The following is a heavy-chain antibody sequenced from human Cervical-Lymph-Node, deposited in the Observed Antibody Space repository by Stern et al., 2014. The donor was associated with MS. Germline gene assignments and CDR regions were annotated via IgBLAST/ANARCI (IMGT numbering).Heavy chain of an antibody. CDR1: GYTFTDYA. V-gene: IGHV7-4-1*02. CDR3: ARDEGMFRGVLGY. CDR2: INTNGRIP. Sequence: VQLVESGSELKKPGASVKVSCKASGYTFTDYAMNWVRQAPGQRPEYMGWINTNGRIPTYAQGFSGRFVFSLDTSVSTAYLQISSLEAEDTAVYYCARDEGMFRGVLGYWGQGTLVSVTS. D-gene: IGHD3-10*01. J-gene: IGHJ4*02.